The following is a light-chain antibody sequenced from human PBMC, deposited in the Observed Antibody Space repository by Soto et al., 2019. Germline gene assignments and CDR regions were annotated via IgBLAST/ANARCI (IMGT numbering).Light chain of an antibody. J-gene: IGKJ5*01. Sequence: EIRLTQSPATLSLSPGERATLSCRASQSVSSSYLAWYQQKPGQAPRLLIYDASNRATGIPARFSGSGSGTDFTLTISSLEPEDFAVYYCQQRSNWPLTFGQGTRLEIK. CDR2: DAS. CDR1: QSVSSSY. V-gene: IGKV3-11*01. CDR3: QQRSNWPLT.